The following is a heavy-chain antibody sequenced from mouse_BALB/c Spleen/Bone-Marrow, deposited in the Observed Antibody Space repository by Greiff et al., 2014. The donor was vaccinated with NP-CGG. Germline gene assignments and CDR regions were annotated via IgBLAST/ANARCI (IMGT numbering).Heavy chain of an antibody. CDR3: ARAITDAMDY. CDR2: INPGSGGT. CDR1: GYAFTNYL. D-gene: IGHD2-4*01. Sequence: QVQLKQSGAELVRPGTSVKVSCKGSGYAFTNYLIEWVKQRPGQGLEWIGVINPGSGGTKYSEKFKGKATLTADKSSSTAYMQLSSLTSDDSAVYFCARAITDAMDYWGQGTSVTVSS. J-gene: IGHJ4*01. V-gene: IGHV1-54*01.